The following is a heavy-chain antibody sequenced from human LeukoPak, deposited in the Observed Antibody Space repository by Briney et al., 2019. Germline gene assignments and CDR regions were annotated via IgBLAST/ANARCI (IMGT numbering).Heavy chain of an antibody. J-gene: IGHJ3*02. Sequence: GGSLRLSCAASGFTFSIYSMNWVRQAPGKGLEWVSSISSSSSYIYYADSVRGRFTISRDNAKNSLYLQMNSLRGEDTAVYYCARDFPRDNDAFDIWGQGTMVTVSS. CDR3: ARDFPRDNDAFDI. V-gene: IGHV3-21*01. CDR1: GFTFSIYS. CDR2: ISSSSSYI.